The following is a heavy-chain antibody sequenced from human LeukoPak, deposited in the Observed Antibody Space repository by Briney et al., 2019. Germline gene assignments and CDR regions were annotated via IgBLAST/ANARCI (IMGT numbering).Heavy chain of an antibody. Sequence: GESLKISCKGSGYSFTSYWIGWVRQMPGKGLEWMGIIYPGDSDTRYSPSFRGQVTISADKSISTAYLQWSSLKASDTAMYYCASSPDCSGGSCYGGFDYWGQGTLVTVSS. V-gene: IGHV5-51*01. J-gene: IGHJ4*02. CDR2: IYPGDSDT. CDR3: ASSPDCSGGSCYGGFDY. D-gene: IGHD2-15*01. CDR1: GYSFTSYW.